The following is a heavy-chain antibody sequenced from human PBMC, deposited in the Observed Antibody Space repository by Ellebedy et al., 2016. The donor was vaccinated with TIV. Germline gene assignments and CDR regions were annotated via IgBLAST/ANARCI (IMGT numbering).Heavy chain of an antibody. Sequence: PGGSLRLSCAASGFTFSSYSMYWVRQAPGEGLEWVSSITSSSTYINAAVSVKGRFTISRDNAKDSVFLQMSSLMAENTAVYYCAGGPTIRDYWGQGILVTVSS. D-gene: IGHD5-24*01. J-gene: IGHJ4*02. CDR3: AGGPTIRDY. CDR2: ITSSSTYI. V-gene: IGHV3-21*01. CDR1: GFTFSSYS.